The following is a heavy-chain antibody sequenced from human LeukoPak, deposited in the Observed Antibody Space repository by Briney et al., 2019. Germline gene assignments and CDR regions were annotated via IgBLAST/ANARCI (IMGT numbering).Heavy chain of an antibody. CDR3: ARDSLGPNGSGSYYRPLFFDY. Sequence: GASVKVSCKASGGTFSSYAISWVRQAPGQGLEWMGGIIPIFGTANYAQKFQGRVTITADKSTSTAYMELSSLRSEDTAVYYCARDSLGPNGSGSYYRPLFFDYWGQGTLVTVSS. CDR1: GGTFSSYA. V-gene: IGHV1-69*06. J-gene: IGHJ4*02. CDR2: IIPIFGTA. D-gene: IGHD3-10*01.